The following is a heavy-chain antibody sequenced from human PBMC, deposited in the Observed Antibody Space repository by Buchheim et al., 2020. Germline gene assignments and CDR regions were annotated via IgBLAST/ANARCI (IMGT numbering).Heavy chain of an antibody. J-gene: IGHJ6*02. CDR3: ARDSLISILCSSTSCYSYYYYGMDV. CDR1: GGSISSGGYY. CDR2: IYYSGST. D-gene: IGHD2-2*01. Sequence: QVQLQESGPGLVKPSQTLSLTCTVSGGSISSGGYYWSWIRQHPGKGLEWIGYIYYSGSTYYNPSLKRRVTISVDTSKNQFSLKLSSVTAADTAVYYCARDSLISILCSSTSCYSYYYYGMDVWGQGTT. V-gene: IGHV4-31*03.